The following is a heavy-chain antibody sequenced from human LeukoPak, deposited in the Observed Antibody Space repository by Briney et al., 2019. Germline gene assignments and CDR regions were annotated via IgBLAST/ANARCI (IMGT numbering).Heavy chain of an antibody. CDR1: GFTFSTYT. CDR3: ARVHCSGGSCYSPYY. Sequence: PGGSLRLSCAASGFTFSTYTMHWVRQSPGKGLERVAVISYDGSDKYYADSVKGRFTISRDNSKNTLYLQMNSLRAEDTAVYYCARVHCSGGSCYSPYYWGQGTLVTVSS. V-gene: IGHV3-30*04. CDR2: ISYDGSDK. D-gene: IGHD2-15*01. J-gene: IGHJ4*02.